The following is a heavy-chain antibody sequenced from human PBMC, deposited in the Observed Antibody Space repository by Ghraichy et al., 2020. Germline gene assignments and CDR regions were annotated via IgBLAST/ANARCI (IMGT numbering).Heavy chain of an antibody. CDR1: GFTFSTYS. CDR2: IGGSSTHI. Sequence: ETLSLTCAVSGFTFSTYSMNWVRQAPGKGLEWVSSIGGSSTHIYYADSVKGRFIISRDNAKNSLYLQMDSLRAEDTAVYYCARGGSDIDVVPAAIISMDVWGQGTTVTVSS. J-gene: IGHJ6*02. V-gene: IGHV3-21*06. D-gene: IGHD2-2*02. CDR3: ARGGSDIDVVPAAIISMDV.